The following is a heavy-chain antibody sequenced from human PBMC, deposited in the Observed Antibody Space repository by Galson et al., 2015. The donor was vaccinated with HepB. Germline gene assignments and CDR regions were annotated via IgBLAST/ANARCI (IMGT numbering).Heavy chain of an antibody. J-gene: IGHJ4*02. D-gene: IGHD6-13*01. Sequence: SLRLSCAASGFTFSSYGMHWVRQVPGKGLEWVAVIWYDGSNKYYADSVKGRFTISRDNSKNTVYLQMNSLRAEDTAVYYCARDHHHVSRAAGPDYWGQGTLVTVSS. CDR2: IWYDGSNK. V-gene: IGHV3-33*01. CDR3: ARDHHHVSRAAGPDY. CDR1: GFTFSSYG.